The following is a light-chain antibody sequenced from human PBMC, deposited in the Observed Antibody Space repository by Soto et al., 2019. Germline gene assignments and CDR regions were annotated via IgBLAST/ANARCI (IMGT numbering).Light chain of an antibody. CDR1: QTINSN. V-gene: IGKV3-15*01. Sequence: EIVMTQSPATLSVSPGEKATLSCRASQTINSNLAWYQQKPGQAPRLLIYGASMRATGIPVRFSGSGSGTEFTLTISSLQAGDCAVYCCHQYNDLPPGPCGQGTKLEIK. J-gene: IGKJ2*01. CDR3: HQYNDLPPGP. CDR2: GAS.